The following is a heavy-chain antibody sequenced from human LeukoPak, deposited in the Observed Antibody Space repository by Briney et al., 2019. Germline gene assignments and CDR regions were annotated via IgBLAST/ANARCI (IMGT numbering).Heavy chain of an antibody. D-gene: IGHD5-18*01. CDR2: IRSKAYGGTT. Sequence: PGGSLRLSCAASGFTFHDYGMSWVRQAPGRGLEWVGFIRSKAYGGTTEYGASVKVRFTISRDDSKSIAYLQMNSLKTEDTAVYYCARRGYDYGYLDYWGQGTLVTVSS. CDR3: ARRGYDYGYLDY. CDR1: GFTFHDYG. V-gene: IGHV3-49*04. J-gene: IGHJ4*02.